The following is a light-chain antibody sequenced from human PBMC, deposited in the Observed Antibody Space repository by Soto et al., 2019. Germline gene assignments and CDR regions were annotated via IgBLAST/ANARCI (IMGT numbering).Light chain of an antibody. J-gene: IGKJ4*01. CDR1: QSISTN. CDR3: QQYYSYPLT. CDR2: DAS. Sequence: AIHMTQSPSSFSASTGDTITITCRASQSISTNVVWYQQKPGKAPKVLIFDASTLQSGVPSRFSGSVSGTDFTLTISCLQSEDFASYYCQQYYSYPLTFGGGTKVEIK. V-gene: IGKV1-8*01.